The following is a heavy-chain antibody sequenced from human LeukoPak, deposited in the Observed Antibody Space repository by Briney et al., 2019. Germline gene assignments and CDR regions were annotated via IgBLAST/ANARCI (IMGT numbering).Heavy chain of an antibody. Sequence: SETLSLTCTVSGGSISNRNYHWGWIRQPPGKGLEWIGSICSSGSAYYNPSLKSRVSMSVDTSKNQFSLKLSSVTAADTAVYYCARLSTVTTSFDYWGQGTLVTVSS. D-gene: IGHD4-11*01. CDR3: ARLSTVTTSFDY. CDR1: GGSISNRNYH. CDR2: ICSSGSA. V-gene: IGHV4-39*07. J-gene: IGHJ4*02.